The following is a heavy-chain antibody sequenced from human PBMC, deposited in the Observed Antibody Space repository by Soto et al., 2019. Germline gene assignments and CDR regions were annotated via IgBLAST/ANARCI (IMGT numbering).Heavy chain of an antibody. CDR1: GFTVSNNY. CDR2: IYSSGST. CDR3: ARGPVNDAFDI. Sequence: PGGSLRLSCAASGFTVSNNYMTWVRQAPGKGLEWVSFIYSSGSTYYADSVKGRFTISRDNSKNTLYLQMNSLRAEDTAVYYCARGPVNDAFDIWGQGTMVTVSS. V-gene: IGHV3-66*01. J-gene: IGHJ3*02.